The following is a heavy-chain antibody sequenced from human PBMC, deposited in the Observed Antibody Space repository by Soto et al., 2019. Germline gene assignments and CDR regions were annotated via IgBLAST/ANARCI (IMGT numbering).Heavy chain of an antibody. J-gene: IGHJ5*02. Sequence: EVQLLESGGGLVQPGGSLRLSCAASGFTFSSYAMSWVRQAPGKGLEWVSAISGSGGSTYYADSVKGRFTISRDNSKNTLYLQMNSLRAEDTAVYYCAKLTTVTTGGNLNWFDPWGQGTLVTVSS. V-gene: IGHV3-23*01. CDR2: ISGSGGST. CDR1: GFTFSSYA. D-gene: IGHD4-17*01. CDR3: AKLTTVTTGGNLNWFDP.